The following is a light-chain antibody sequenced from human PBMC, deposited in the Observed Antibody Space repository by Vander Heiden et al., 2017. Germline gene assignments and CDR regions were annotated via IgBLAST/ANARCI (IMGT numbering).Light chain of an antibody. J-gene: IGKJ5*01. CDR2: DAS. CDR1: QGISSY. CDR3: QQLNSYPIT. Sequence: DIQLTQSPSFLSSSVGDGVTITCRSSQGISSYLAWYQQKPGKAPKLLIYDASTLQSGVPSRFSGSESGTEFTPPISSLQPEDFATYYCQQLNSYPITFGQGTRLEIK. V-gene: IGKV1-9*01.